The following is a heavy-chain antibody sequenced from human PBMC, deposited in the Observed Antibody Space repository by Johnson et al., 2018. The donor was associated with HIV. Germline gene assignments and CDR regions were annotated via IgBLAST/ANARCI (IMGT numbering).Heavy chain of an antibody. D-gene: IGHD4-17*01. CDR1: GFTFDDYG. Sequence: VQVVESGGGVVRPGGSLRLSCAASGFTFDDYGMSWVRQAPGKGLEWVSGINWNGGSTGYAGSVKGRFTISRDNAKNSLYMQMNSLRAEDTAVYYCAKGGMTTVTSGAFDFWGQGTMVTISS. V-gene: IGHV3-20*04. J-gene: IGHJ3*01. CDR3: AKGGMTTVTSGAFDF. CDR2: INWNGGST.